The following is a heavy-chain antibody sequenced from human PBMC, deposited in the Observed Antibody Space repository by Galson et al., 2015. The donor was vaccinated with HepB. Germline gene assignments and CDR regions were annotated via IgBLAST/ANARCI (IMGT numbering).Heavy chain of an antibody. CDR2: ISGSGGGT. CDR3: AKGGYYDSSAYLDY. CDR1: GFTFSNYA. J-gene: IGHJ4*02. Sequence: SLRLSCAASGFTFSNYAISWVRQAPGKGLEWVSAISGSGGGTSYADSVRGRFTISRDNSKNTLYLQMNSLRAEDTAVYYCAKGGYYDSSAYLDYWGQGTLVTVSS. V-gene: IGHV3-23*01. D-gene: IGHD3-22*01.